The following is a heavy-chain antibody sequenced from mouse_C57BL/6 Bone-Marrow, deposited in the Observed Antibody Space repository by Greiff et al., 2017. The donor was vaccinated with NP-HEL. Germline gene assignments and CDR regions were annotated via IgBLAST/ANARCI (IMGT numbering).Heavy chain of an antibody. D-gene: IGHD1-1*01. CDR1: GFTFSDYY. J-gene: IGHJ4*01. CDR3: ARHYYGSSYNYAMDY. CDR2: ISNGGGST. V-gene: IGHV5-12*01. Sequence: EVKLVESGGGLVQPGGSLKLSCAASGFTFSDYYMYWVRQTPVKRLEWVAYISNGGGSTYYPDTVKGRFTISRDNAKNTLYLQMSRLKSEDTAMYYCARHYYGSSYNYAMDYWGQGTSVTVSS.